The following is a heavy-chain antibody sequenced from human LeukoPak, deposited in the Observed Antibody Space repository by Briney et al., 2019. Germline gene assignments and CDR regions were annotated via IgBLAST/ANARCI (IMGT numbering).Heavy chain of an antibody. CDR3: ARDVGYYYDSSGFDY. V-gene: IGHV3-11*04. J-gene: IGHJ4*02. D-gene: IGHD3-22*01. CDR2: ISSSGSTI. CDR1: GFTFSDYY. Sequence: GGSLRLSCAASGFTFSDYYMSWIRQAPGKGLEWVSYISSSGSTIYCADSVKGRFTISRDNAKNSLYLQMNSLRAEDTAVYYCARDVGYYYDSSGFDYWGQGTLVTVSS.